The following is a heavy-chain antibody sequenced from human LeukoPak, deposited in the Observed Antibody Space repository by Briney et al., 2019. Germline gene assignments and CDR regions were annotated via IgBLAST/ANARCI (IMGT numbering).Heavy chain of an antibody. D-gene: IGHD3-22*01. Sequence: GASVKVSCKASGGTFSSYAISWVRQAPGQGLEWMGGITPIFGTANYAQKFQGRVTITADESTSTAYMELSSLRSEDTAVYYCASPGDYYDSSGYSSFDYWGQGTLVTVSS. CDR2: ITPIFGTA. V-gene: IGHV1-69*13. CDR3: ASPGDYYDSSGYSSFDY. CDR1: GGTFSSYA. J-gene: IGHJ4*02.